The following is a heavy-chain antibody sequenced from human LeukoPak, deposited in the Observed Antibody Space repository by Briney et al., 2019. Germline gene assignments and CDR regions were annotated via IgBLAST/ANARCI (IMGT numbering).Heavy chain of an antibody. CDR2: IYYSGST. J-gene: IGHJ4*02. V-gene: IGHV4-59*08. Sequence: SETLSLTCTVSGGSISSYYWSWIRQPPGKGLEWFGYIYYSGSTNYNPSLKSRVTISVDTSKNQFSLRLTSVTAADTAVYYCARRAVAENYFDYWGQGTLVTDSS. CDR3: ARRAVAENYFDY. CDR1: GGSISSYY. D-gene: IGHD6-19*01.